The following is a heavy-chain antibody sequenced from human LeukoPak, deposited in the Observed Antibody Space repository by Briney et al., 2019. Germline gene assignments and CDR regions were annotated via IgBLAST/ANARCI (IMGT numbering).Heavy chain of an antibody. V-gene: IGHV1-24*01. CDR1: GYTLTELS. J-gene: IGHJ4*02. D-gene: IGHD5-12*01. CDR3: ARVGSGYSGYELVDY. CDR2: FDPEDGET. Sequence: VASVKVSCKVSGYTLTELSMHWVRQAPGKGLEWMGGFDPEDGETIYAQKFQGRVTMTEDTSTDTAYMELSSLRSEDTAVYYCARVGSGYSGYELVDYWGQGTLVTVSS.